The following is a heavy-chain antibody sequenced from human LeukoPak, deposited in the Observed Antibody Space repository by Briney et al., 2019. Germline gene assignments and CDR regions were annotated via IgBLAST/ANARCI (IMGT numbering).Heavy chain of an antibody. CDR2: IYHSGST. V-gene: IGHV4-38-2*01. J-gene: IGHJ5*02. D-gene: IGHD1-26*01. CDR1: GYSISSGYY. Sequence: PSETLSLTCAVSGYSISSGYYWGWMRQPPGKGLEWIRSIYHSGSTYYNPSLKSRVTISVDTSKNQFSLKLSSVTAADTAVYYCARHRPSGSYLDPWGQGTLVTVSS. CDR3: ARHRPSGSYLDP.